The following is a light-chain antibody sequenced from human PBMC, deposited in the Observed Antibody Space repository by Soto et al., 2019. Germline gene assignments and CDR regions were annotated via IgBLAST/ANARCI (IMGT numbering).Light chain of an antibody. J-gene: IGKJ5*01. CDR3: QQRSNWPPAIT. Sequence: EIILTQSPDTLSLCPGERATLSCRASQTVSSYFAWYQQKPGQAPRLLIYDASNRATGIPARFSGSGSGTDFTLAISSLEPEDFAVYYCQQRSNWPPAITFGQGTRLEIK. CDR1: QTVSSY. V-gene: IGKV3-11*01. CDR2: DAS.